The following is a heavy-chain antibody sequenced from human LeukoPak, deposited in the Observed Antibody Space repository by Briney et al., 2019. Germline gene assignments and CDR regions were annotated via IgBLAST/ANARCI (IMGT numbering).Heavy chain of an antibody. V-gene: IGHV3-7*01. J-gene: IGHJ4*02. CDR1: GFTFSSYW. CDR3: AREEGTFDY. Sequence: GGSLRLSCAASGFTFSSYWMSWARQAPGKGLEWVANIKNDGSQKYSVDSVKGRFTISRDNAKNSLYLQMNSLRAEDTAVYYCAREEGTFDYWGQGTLVTVSS. CDR2: IKNDGSQK.